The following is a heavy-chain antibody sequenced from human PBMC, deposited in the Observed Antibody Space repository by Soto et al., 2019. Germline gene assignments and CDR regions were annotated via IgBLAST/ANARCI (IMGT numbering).Heavy chain of an antibody. D-gene: IGHD3-3*01. CDR3: ARVGVTIFGVVNGGGWFDS. Sequence: PSETLFLTCTVSGGSISSYYWSWIRQPPGKGLEWIGYIYTSGSTNYNPSLKNRVTISVDTSKNQFSLKLSSVTAADTAVYYCARVGVTIFGVVNGGGWFDSWGQGALVTVSS. J-gene: IGHJ5*01. V-gene: IGHV4-4*08. CDR1: GGSISSYY. CDR2: IYTSGST.